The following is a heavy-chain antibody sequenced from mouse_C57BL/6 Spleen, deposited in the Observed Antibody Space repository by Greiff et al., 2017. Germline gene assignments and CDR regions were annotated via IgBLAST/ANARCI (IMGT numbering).Heavy chain of an antibody. V-gene: IGHV1-72*01. J-gene: IGHJ4*01. CDR2: IDPNSGGT. D-gene: IGHD2-4*01. CDR3: AKGYDYDVGYYYAMDY. CDR1: GYTFTSYW. Sequence: QVQLQQSGAELVKPGASVKLSCKASGYTFTSYWMHWVKQRPGRGLEWIGRIDPNSGGTKYNEKFKSKATLTVDKPSSTAYMQLSSLTSEDSAVYYCAKGYDYDVGYYYAMDYWGQGTSVTVSS.